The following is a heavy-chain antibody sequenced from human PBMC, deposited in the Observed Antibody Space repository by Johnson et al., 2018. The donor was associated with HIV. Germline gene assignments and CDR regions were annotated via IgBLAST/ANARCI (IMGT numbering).Heavy chain of an antibody. CDR2: ISSSGSTI. Sequence: VQLVESGGTLVQPGRSLRLSCAASGFTFSSYAMSWVRQAPGKGLEWVSYISSSGSTIYYADSVKGRFTISRDNAKNSLYLQMNSLRAEDTAVYYCARHWGNDAFDIWGQGTMVTVSS. D-gene: IGHD7-27*01. J-gene: IGHJ3*02. V-gene: IGHV3-48*04. CDR3: ARHWGNDAFDI. CDR1: GFTFSSYA.